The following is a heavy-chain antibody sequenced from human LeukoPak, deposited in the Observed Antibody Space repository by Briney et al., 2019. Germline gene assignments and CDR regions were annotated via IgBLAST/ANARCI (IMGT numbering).Heavy chain of an antibody. V-gene: IGHV3-23*01. CDR3: AKARQRYNWHDGAFDV. Sequence: GGSLRLSCAASGFTFSTYAMNWVRQAPGKGLEWVSRIRGTDGKTFYADSVKGRFTISRDNSKNTLYLQMNNLRAEDTAVYYCAKARQRYNWHDGAFDVWGQGTTVTVSS. D-gene: IGHD1-1*01. CDR2: IRGTDGKT. J-gene: IGHJ3*01. CDR1: GFTFSTYA.